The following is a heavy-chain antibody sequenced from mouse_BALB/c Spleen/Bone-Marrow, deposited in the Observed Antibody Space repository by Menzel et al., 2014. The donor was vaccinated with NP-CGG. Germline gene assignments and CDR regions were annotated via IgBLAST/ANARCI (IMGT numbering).Heavy chain of an antibody. Sequence: VQLQQSGAELMKPGASVKISCKATGYTFSSYWIEWVKQRPGHGLEWIGEILPGSGSTNYNEKFKGKATFTADTSSNTAYMQLSTLTSEDSADYYCDRGDYFDYWGQGTTLTVSS. V-gene: IGHV1-9*01. CDR3: DRGDYFDY. J-gene: IGHJ2*01. CDR2: ILPGSGST. CDR1: GYTFSSYW.